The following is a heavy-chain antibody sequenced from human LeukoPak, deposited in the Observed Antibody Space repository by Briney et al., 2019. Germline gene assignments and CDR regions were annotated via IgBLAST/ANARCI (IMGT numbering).Heavy chain of an antibody. J-gene: IGHJ6*04. CDR2: IYSGGST. Sequence: GGSLRLSCEASGFTVSSNYMSWVRQAPGKGLEGVSVIYSGGSTYYADSVKGRFTISRDNSKNTLYLQMNSLRAEDTAVYYCASPLSITMVRGVKGYYGMDVWGKGTTVTVSS. CDR3: ASPLSITMVRGVKGYYGMDV. D-gene: IGHD3-10*01. V-gene: IGHV3-53*01. CDR1: GFTVSSNY.